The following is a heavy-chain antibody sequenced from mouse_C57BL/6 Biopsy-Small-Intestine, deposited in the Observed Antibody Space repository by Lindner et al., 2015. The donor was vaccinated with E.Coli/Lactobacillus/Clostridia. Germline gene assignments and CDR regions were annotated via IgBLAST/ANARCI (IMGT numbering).Heavy chain of an antibody. V-gene: IGHV3-1*01. D-gene: IGHD1-1*01. J-gene: IGHJ4*01. CDR3: ARGGYYGSSGYYAMDY. CDR2: ISYSGST. CDR1: GYSITSGYD. Sequence: QLQESGPGMVKPSQSLSLTCTVTGYSITSGYDWHWIRHFPGNKLEWMGYISYSGSTNYNPSLKSRISITHDTSKNHFFLKLNSVTTEDTATYYCARGGYYGSSGYYAMDYWGQGTSVTVSS.